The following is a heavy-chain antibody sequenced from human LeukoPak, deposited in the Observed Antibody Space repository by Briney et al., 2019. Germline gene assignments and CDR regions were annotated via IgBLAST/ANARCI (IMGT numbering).Heavy chain of an antibody. CDR1: KFTFGSFW. J-gene: IGHJ6*02. CDR2: INPDASDT. D-gene: IGHD2-15*01. Sequence: PGGSLRLSCAASKFTFGSFWMSWVRLAPGKGLLWVSRINPDASDTEYADSVKGRFTVSRDNARNTLYLEMRSLSVQDSGLYYCARVRNGYSSGLDVWGPGTWVTVSS. V-gene: IGHV3-74*01. CDR3: ARVRNGYSSGLDV.